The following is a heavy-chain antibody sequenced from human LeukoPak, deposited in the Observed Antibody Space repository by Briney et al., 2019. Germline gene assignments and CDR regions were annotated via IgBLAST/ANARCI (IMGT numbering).Heavy chain of an antibody. CDR1: GFTFSSYA. V-gene: IGHV3-23*01. CDR3: AKLGSSWDFDY. Sequence: GGSLRLSCAASGFTFSSYAMSWVRQAPGKGVEWVSAISGSGGSTYYADSVKGRFTISRDNSKNTLYLQMSSLRAEDTAVYYCAKLGSSWDFDYWGQGTLVTVSS. D-gene: IGHD6-13*01. CDR2: ISGSGGST. J-gene: IGHJ4*02.